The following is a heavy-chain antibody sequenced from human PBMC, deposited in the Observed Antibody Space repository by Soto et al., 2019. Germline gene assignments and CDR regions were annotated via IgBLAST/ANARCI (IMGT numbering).Heavy chain of an antibody. J-gene: IGHJ6*02. D-gene: IGHD2-15*01. CDR3: ARDIYCSGGSCYSTLYYYYGMDV. Sequence: QVQLVQSGAEVKKPGSSVKVSCKASGGTFSSYANSWVRQAPGQGLEWMGGIIPIFGTANYAQKFQGRVTITADESTSTAYMELSSLRSEDTAVYYCARDIYCSGGSCYSTLYYYYGMDVWGQGTTVTVSS. CDR1: GGTFSSYA. V-gene: IGHV1-69*01. CDR2: IIPIFGTA.